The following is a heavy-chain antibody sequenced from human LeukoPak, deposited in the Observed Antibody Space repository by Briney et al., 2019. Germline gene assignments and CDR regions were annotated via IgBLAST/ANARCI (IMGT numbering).Heavy chain of an antibody. D-gene: IGHD6-13*01. J-gene: IGHJ4*02. CDR3: ARSVGGSSWSPSYY. V-gene: IGHV4-59*01. CDR2: VYYTGSA. CDR1: GASISPDY. Sequence: SETLSLTCTVSGASISPDYWGWIRQPPGKGLEWIGYVYYTGSANYNPPLRGRVTISVDTSKNHFSLKLSSVTAADTAVYYCARSVGGSSWSPSYYWGQGTLVTVSS.